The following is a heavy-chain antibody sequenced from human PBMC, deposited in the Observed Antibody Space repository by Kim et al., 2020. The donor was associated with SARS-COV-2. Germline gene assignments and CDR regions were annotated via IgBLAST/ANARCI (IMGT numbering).Heavy chain of an antibody. CDR1: GFTFSSYG. D-gene: IGHD6-19*01. CDR2: ISYDGSNK. J-gene: IGHJ4*02. CDR3: AKTPEPPYSSGWYVDY. Sequence: GGSLRLSCAASGFTFSSYGMHWVRQAPGKGLEWVAVISYDGSNKYYADSVKGRFTISRDNSKNTLYLQMNSLRAEDTAVYYCAKTPEPPYSSGWYVDYWGQGTLVTVSS. V-gene: IGHV3-30*18.